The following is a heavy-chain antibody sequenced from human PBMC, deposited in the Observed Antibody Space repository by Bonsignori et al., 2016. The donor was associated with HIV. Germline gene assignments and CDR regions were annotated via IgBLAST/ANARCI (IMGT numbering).Heavy chain of an antibody. CDR3: ARLGESLFYMDV. Sequence: WIRQPPGKGLEWIGSIYHSGSTYYNPSLKSRVTISVDTSKNQFSLKLSSVTAADTAVYYCARLGESLFYMDVWGKGTTVTVSS. D-gene: IGHD2-21*01. V-gene: IGHV4-38-2*01. J-gene: IGHJ6*03. CDR2: IYHSGST.